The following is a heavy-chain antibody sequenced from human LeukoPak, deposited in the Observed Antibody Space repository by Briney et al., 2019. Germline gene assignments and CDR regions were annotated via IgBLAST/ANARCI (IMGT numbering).Heavy chain of an antibody. CDR1: GGSISSSSYY. Sequence: SETLSLTCTVSGGSISSSSYYWGWIRQPPGKGLEWIGSIYHSGSTNYNPPLKSRVTISVDTSKNQFSLKLSSVTAADTAVYYCAIAAAGTDYYYYYMDVWGKGTTVTVSS. CDR3: AIAAAGTDYYYYYMDV. CDR2: IYHSGST. D-gene: IGHD6-13*01. J-gene: IGHJ6*03. V-gene: IGHV4-39*07.